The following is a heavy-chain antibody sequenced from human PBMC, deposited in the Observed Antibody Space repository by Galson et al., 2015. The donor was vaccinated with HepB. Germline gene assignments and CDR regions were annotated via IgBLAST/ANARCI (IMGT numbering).Heavy chain of an antibody. CDR2: IYSGGST. CDR1: GFTVSSNY. J-gene: IGHJ3*02. D-gene: IGHD3-10*01. CDR3: ARDHPYGSGSYPAFDI. V-gene: IGHV3-66*02. Sequence: SLRLSCAASGFTVSSNYMSWVRQAPGKGLEWVSVIYSGGSTYYADSVKGRFTISRDNSKNTLYLQMNSLRAEDTAVYYCARDHPYGSGSYPAFDIWGQGTMVTVSS.